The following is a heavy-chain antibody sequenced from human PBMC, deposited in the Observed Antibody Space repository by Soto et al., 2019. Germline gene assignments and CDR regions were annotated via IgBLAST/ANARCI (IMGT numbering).Heavy chain of an antibody. V-gene: IGHV4-4*07. Sequence: SETLSLTCTVSGGSISGHAWIWVRQPAGRGLEWIGHIYPSGSTSYNPSLRSRVTMSLDTSNNQIFLNLTSVTAADTAVFYCVRGRSYSVYDFWGPGTLVTVSS. CDR1: GGSISGHA. J-gene: IGHJ4*02. D-gene: IGHD5-12*01. CDR2: IYPSGST. CDR3: VRGRSYSVYDF.